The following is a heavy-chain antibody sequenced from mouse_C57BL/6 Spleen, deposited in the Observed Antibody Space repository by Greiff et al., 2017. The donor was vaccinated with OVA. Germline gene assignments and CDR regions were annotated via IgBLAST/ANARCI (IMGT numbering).Heavy chain of an antibody. D-gene: IGHD1-3*01. CDR1: GYTFTDYE. Sequence: VQLQQSGAELVRPGASVTLSCKASGYTFTDYEMHWVKQTPVHGLEWIGAIDPETGGTAYNQKFKGKAILTADKSSSTAYMELRSLTSEDSAVYYCTRVGDNYKYFDVWGTGTTVTVSS. J-gene: IGHJ1*03. V-gene: IGHV1-15*01. CDR3: TRVGDNYKYFDV. CDR2: IDPETGGT.